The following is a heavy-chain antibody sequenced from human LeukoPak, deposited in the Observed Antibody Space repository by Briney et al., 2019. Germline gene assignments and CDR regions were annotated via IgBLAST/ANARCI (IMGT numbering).Heavy chain of an antibody. CDR3: ARAYYDFWSGYSQGYWFDP. CDR1: GGSISSSSYY. J-gene: IGHJ5*02. CDR2: IYYSGST. D-gene: IGHD3-3*01. V-gene: IGHV4-39*01. Sequence: PSETLSLTCTVSGGSISSSSYYWGWIRRPPGKGLEWIGYIYYSGSTYYNPSLKSRVTISVDTSKNQFSLKLSSVTAADTAVYYCARAYYDFWSGYSQGYWFDPWGQGTLVTVSS.